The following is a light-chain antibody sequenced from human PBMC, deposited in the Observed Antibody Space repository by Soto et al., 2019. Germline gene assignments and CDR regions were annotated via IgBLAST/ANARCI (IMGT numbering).Light chain of an antibody. CDR2: GNS. Sequence: QPVLTQPPSVSGAPGQRVTISCTGSSSNIGAGYDVHWYQQLPGTAPKLLIYGNSNRASGVPDRFSGSKSGTSASLAITGLQAEDEADYYCHSYDSSPSAVVFGGGTKVTVL. J-gene: IGLJ2*01. V-gene: IGLV1-40*01. CDR1: SSNIGAGYD. CDR3: HSYDSSPSAVV.